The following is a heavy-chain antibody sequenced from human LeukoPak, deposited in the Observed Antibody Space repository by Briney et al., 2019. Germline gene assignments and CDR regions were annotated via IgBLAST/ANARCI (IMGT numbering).Heavy chain of an antibody. V-gene: IGHV3-73*01. CDR2: IRSKANSYAT. Sequence: GGSLRLSCAASGFTFSGSAMHWIRQASGKGLEWVGRIRSKANSYATAYAASVKGRFTISRDDSMNTAYLQMNSLKTEDTAVYYCTRHVHPYYYGSWGQGTLVTVSS. CDR1: GFTFSGSA. CDR3: TRHVHPYYYGS. D-gene: IGHD3-10*01. J-gene: IGHJ4*02.